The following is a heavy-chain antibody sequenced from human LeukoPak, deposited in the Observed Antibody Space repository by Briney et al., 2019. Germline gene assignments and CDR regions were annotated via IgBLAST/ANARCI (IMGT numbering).Heavy chain of an antibody. Sequence: SETLSLTCTVSGGSISSYYWSWIRQPPGKGLEWIGYIYYSGSTDYNPSLKSRVTISVDTSKNQFSLKLSSVTAADTAVYYCAAGQLGYYFDYWGQGALVTVSS. D-gene: IGHD1-1*01. V-gene: IGHV4-59*08. CDR2: IYYSGST. CDR1: GGSISSYY. CDR3: AAGQLGYYFDY. J-gene: IGHJ4*02.